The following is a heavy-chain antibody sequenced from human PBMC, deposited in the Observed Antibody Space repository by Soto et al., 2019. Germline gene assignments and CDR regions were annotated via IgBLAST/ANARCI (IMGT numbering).Heavy chain of an antibody. Sequence: QVPLVQSGAEVKKPGASVKVSCKASGYTFTGYYMHWVRQAPGQGLEWMGWINPNSGGTNYAQKFQGRVTMTRDTSISTAYMELTLRSDDTAVYYCARDHYYDSSGYQNWFDPWGQGTLVTVSS. CDR3: ARDHYYDSSGYQNWFDP. CDR1: GYTFTGYY. J-gene: IGHJ5*02. D-gene: IGHD3-22*01. CDR2: INPNSGGT. V-gene: IGHV1-2*02.